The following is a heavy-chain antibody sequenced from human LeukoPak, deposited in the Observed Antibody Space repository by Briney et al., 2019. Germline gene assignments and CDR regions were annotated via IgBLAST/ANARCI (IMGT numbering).Heavy chain of an antibody. CDR3: ARAGSWYFDL. Sequence: PSETLSLTCTVSGGSISSGSYYWSWLRQPAGTGLEWIGRIYTSGSTNYSPSLKSRVTISVDTSKNQFSLKLSSVTAADTAVYYCARAGSWYFDLWGRGTLVTVSS. D-gene: IGHD1-14*01. CDR1: GGSISSGSYY. CDR2: IYTSGST. J-gene: IGHJ2*01. V-gene: IGHV4-61*02.